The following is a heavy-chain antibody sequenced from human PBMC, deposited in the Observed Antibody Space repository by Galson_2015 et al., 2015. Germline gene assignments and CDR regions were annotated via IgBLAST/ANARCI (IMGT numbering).Heavy chain of an antibody. CDR2: IIPIFGTA. CDR3: ARDQVRFWSTKPTRASYFDY. V-gene: IGHV1-69*13. J-gene: IGHJ4*02. Sequence: SVKVSCKASGGTFSSYAISWVRQAPGQGLEWMGGIIPIFGTANYAQKFQGRVTITADESTSTAYMELSNLRSEDTAVYYCARDQVRFWSTKPTRASYFDYWGQGTLVTVSS. CDR1: GGTFSSYA. D-gene: IGHD3-3*01.